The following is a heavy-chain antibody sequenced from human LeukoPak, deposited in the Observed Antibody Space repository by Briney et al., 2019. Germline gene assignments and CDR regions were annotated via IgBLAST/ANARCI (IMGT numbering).Heavy chain of an antibody. D-gene: IGHD1-26*01. J-gene: IGHJ6*03. CDR2: ISRSGSTK. V-gene: IGHV3-11*04. CDR3: ARAYSVKYGLGYYYMDV. Sequence: GGSLRLSCAASGFTFSDYNMRWIRQAPGKGLEWVSSISRSGSTKYYADSVKGRFTISRDNAKKLLYLQMNSLRAEDMAVYYCARAYSVKYGLGYYYMDVWGKGTTVTISS. CDR1: GFTFSDYN.